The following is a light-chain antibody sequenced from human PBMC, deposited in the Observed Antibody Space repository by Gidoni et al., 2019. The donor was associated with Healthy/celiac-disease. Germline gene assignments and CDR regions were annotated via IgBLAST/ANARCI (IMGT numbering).Light chain of an antibody. CDR1: ALPKQY. V-gene: IGLV3-25*03. CDR2: KDS. J-gene: IGLJ2*01. CDR3: QSADSSGTPVV. Sequence: SYELTQPPSASVYPGQTAMNPYSGAALPKQYAYWYQQKPGQVPVLVIYKDSERPAVIPERFSGSCSGTTVTLTISGVQAEDDADYYCQSADSSGTPVVFGGGTKLTVL.